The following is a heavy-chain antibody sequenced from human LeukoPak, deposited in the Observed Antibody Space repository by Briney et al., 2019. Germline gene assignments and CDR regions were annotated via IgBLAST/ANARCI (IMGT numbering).Heavy chain of an antibody. CDR2: ISYDGSNK. J-gene: IGHJ4*02. D-gene: IGHD5-18*01. CDR3: TRDIRYSYGYPDY. CDR1: GLTLSSYA. V-gene: IGHV3-30-3*01. Sequence: GGSLRLSCAASGLTLSSYAMHWVREAPGTGLEWVAVISYDGSNKYYADSVKGRFTICRDNSKHTPYLQMNRLRAEHPAVYYCTRDIRYSYGYPDYWGQRTLVTVSS.